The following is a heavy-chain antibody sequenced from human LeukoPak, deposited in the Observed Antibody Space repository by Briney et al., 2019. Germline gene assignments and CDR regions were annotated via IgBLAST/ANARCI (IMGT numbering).Heavy chain of an antibody. V-gene: IGHV3-48*03. J-gene: IGHJ4*02. CDR1: GFTFSSYE. Sequence: GRSLRLSCAASGFTFSSYEMNWVCQAQGTGLEWVSYISSSGSTIYYADSVKGRFTISRDNAKNSMYLQMNSLRAEDTAVYYCARDWTYSNYYDSSGYQRFDYWGQGTLVTVSS. CDR3: ARDWTYSNYYDSSGYQRFDY. D-gene: IGHD3-22*01. CDR2: ISSSGSTI.